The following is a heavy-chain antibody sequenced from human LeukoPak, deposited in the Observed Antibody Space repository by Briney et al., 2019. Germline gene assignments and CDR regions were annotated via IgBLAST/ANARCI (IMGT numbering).Heavy chain of an antibody. CDR3: ARVQGYCSSTSCYPDTNFDY. CDR2: INPNSGGT. CDR1: GYTFTGYY. V-gene: IGHV1-2*02. Sequence: ASVKVSFKASGYTFTGYYMHWVRQASGQGLERMGWINPNSGGTNYAQKFQGRVTMTRDTSISTAYMELSRLRSDDTAVYYCARVQGYCSSTSCYPDTNFDYWGQGTLVTVSS. D-gene: IGHD2-2*01. J-gene: IGHJ4*02.